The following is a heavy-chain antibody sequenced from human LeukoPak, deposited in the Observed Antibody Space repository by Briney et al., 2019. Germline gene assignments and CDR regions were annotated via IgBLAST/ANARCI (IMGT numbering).Heavy chain of an antibody. CDR3: ARHPGYYYYYMDV. CDR2: LYYSGST. CDR1: GGSVSGYY. V-gene: IGHV4-39*01. J-gene: IGHJ6*03. Sequence: SETLSLTCAVYGGSVSGYYWSWIRQPPGKGLEWIGSLYYSGSTYYNPSLKSRVTISVDTSKNQFSLKLSSVTAADTALYYCARHPGYYYYYMDVWGKGTTVTISS.